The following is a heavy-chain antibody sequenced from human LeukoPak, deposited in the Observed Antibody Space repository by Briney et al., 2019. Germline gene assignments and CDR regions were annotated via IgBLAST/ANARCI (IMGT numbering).Heavy chain of an antibody. CDR3: ARSFCYGGNCSSTYQPSDY. D-gene: IGHD2-15*01. J-gene: IGHJ4*02. Sequence: GGSLRLSCAASGFTFSSYWMSWVRQAPGKGLEWVANIKPDGSEKYYVDSVKGRFTISRDNAKKSLYLQINSLRAEDTALYYCARSFCYGGNCSSTYQPSDYWGQGTLVIVSS. V-gene: IGHV3-7*01. CDR1: GFTFSSYW. CDR2: IKPDGSEK.